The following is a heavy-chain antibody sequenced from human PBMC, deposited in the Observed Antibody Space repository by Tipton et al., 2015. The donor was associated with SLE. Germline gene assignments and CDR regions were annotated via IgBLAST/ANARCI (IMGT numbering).Heavy chain of an antibody. V-gene: IGHV4-34*01. Sequence: LSLTCAVYGGSFSGYYWSWIRQPPGKGLEWIGEINHSGSTNYNPSLKSRVTISVDTSKKEFSLKLSSVTAADTAVYYCARRGNWNWGYWGQGTLVTVSS. J-gene: IGHJ4*02. CDR2: INHSGST. D-gene: IGHD1-7*01. CDR1: GGSFSGYY. CDR3: ARRGNWNWGY.